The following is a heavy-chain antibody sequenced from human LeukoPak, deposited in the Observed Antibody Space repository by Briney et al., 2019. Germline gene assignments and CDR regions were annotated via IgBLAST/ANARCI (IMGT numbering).Heavy chain of an antibody. D-gene: IGHD5-12*01. CDR1: GGSFSSYY. CDR3: ASRGGYSGYESFDY. V-gene: IGHV4-39*01. CDR2: IYYSGST. Sequence: SETLSLTCTLSGGSFSSYYWGWIRQPPGKGLEWIGSIYYSGSTYYNPSLKSRVTISVDTSKNQFSLKLSSVTAADTAVYYCASRGGYSGYESFDYWGQGTLVTVSS. J-gene: IGHJ4*02.